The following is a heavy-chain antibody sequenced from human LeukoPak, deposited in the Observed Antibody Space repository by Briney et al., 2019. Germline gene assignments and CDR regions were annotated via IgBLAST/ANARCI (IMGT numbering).Heavy chain of an antibody. J-gene: IGHJ4*02. CDR3: ARPVDYDFWSGYVY. V-gene: IGHV3-7*03. CDR2: IKQDGSEK. Sequence: GGSLRLSCIPSGFSFSSYGMHWVRQAPGKGLEWVANIKQDGSEKYYVDSVKGRFTISRDNAKNSLYLQMNSLRAEDTAVYYCARPVDYDFWSGYVYWGQGTLVTVSS. D-gene: IGHD3-3*01. CDR1: GFSFSSYG.